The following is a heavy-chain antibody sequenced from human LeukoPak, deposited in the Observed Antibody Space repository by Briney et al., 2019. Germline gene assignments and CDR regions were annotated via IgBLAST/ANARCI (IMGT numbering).Heavy chain of an antibody. J-gene: IGHJ6*03. D-gene: IGHD3-22*01. CDR1: GFTFSTYP. V-gene: IGHV3-21*01. CDR3: ARAAYYDSSGYYLRYYYYMDV. CDR2: ISGSLSYI. Sequence: PGGSLRLSCAASGFTFSTYPLTWVRQAPGKGLEWVSSISGSLSYIYYADSVKGRFTISRDNAKNSLYLQMNSLRAEDTAVYYCARAAYYDSSGYYLRYYYYMDVWGKGTTVTISS.